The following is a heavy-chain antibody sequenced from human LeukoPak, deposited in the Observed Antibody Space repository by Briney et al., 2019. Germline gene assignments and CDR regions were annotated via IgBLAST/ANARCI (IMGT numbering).Heavy chain of an antibody. CDR1: GGSISSYY. CDR2: IYYSGST. V-gene: IGHV4-59*01. Sequence: PSETLSLTCTVSGGSISSYYWSWIRQPPGKGLEWIGYIYYSGSTNYNPSLKSRVTISVDTSKNQFSLKLSSVTAADTAVYYCAREVNRLRGVIINDAFDIWGQGTMVTVSS. J-gene: IGHJ3*02. D-gene: IGHD3-10*01. CDR3: AREVNRLRGVIINDAFDI.